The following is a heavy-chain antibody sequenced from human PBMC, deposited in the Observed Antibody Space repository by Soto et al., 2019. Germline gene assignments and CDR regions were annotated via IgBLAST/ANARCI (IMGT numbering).Heavy chain of an antibody. V-gene: IGHV4-38-2*01. CDR1: GYSISSGYF. CDR2: IYHSGST. Sequence: ETLSLTCAASGYSISSGYFWGWIRQPPGKGLEWIRSIYHSGSTYYNPSLRSRVTISVDTSKNQFSLKLSSVTAADTAVYYCARVRYCSGGSCYSALNWFDPWGQGTLVTVSS. J-gene: IGHJ5*02. CDR3: ARVRYCSGGSCYSALNWFDP. D-gene: IGHD2-15*01.